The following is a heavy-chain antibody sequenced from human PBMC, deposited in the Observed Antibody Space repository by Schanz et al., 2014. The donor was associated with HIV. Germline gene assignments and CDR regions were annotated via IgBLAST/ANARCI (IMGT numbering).Heavy chain of an antibody. V-gene: IGHV1-18*01. Sequence: QLQLAQSGAEVKKPGSSVKLSCKASGGPFSSHALSWVRQAPGQGLEWMGWISNYIGNTDYAQNLQGRVTMTADTFTNIAYMELRSLTSDDTAVYYCARGSCSGGTCYSGDHWGQGTLVTVSA. CDR2: ISNYIGNT. D-gene: IGHD2-15*01. CDR1: GGPFSSHA. CDR3: ARGSCSGGTCYSGDH. J-gene: IGHJ4*02.